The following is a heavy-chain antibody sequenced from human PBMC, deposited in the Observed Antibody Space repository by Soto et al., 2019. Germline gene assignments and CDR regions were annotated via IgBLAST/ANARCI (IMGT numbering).Heavy chain of an antibody. CDR2: ISAYDGNT. D-gene: IGHD3-22*01. V-gene: IGHV1-18*01. Sequence: GASVKVSCKASGYTFTSYGISWVRQAPGQGLEWMGWISAYDGNTNYAQKFQGRVTITRDTSASTAYMELSSLRSEDTAVYYCARVQMAYYYDSSGLIDYWGQGTLVTVSS. J-gene: IGHJ4*02. CDR1: GYTFTSYG. CDR3: ARVQMAYYYDSSGLIDY.